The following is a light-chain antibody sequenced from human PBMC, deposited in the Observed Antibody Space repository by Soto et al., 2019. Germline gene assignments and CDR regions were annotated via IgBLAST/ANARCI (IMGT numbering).Light chain of an antibody. J-gene: IGKJ5*01. CDR1: QSVSSN. CDR3: QQYNTWLIT. Sequence: EIVMTQSPATLSVSPGERATLSCRASQSVSSNLAWYQQKPGQAPRLLIYGASTRATGIPARFSASGSGTEVTLTISSLQSEDFAVYYCQQYNTWLITFGQGTRLEIK. CDR2: GAS. V-gene: IGKV3-15*01.